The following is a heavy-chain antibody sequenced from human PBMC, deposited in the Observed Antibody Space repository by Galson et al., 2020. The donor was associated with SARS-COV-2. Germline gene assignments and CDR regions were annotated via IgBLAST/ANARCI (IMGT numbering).Heavy chain of an antibody. CDR1: GYIFTGSY. Sequence: ASVKVSCKASGYIFTGSYMHWVRQAPGQGLEWMGWINPNSGSTNYAHNFEGRVTMTRDTAITTAYMDLSRLISDDTAVYYCARDSGSGTTAYWGQGTLVTVSS. D-gene: IGHD3-10*01. CDR2: INPNSGST. V-gene: IGHV1-2*02. J-gene: IGHJ4*02. CDR3: ARDSGSGTTAY.